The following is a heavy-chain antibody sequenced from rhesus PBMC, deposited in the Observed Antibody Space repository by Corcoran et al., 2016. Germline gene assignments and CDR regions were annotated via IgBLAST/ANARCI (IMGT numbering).Heavy chain of an antibody. V-gene: IGHV4-65*01. CDR1: WGSVSSSNW. CDR2: VSASRSST. J-gene: IGHJ6*01. CDR3: ARYTYGLDS. D-gene: IGHD2-39*02. Sequence: QVQLQESGPGLVKPSETLSLTCAVSWGSVSSSNWWSWVRQSPGKGLAWIGSVSASRSSTYCNPSLKRRVTMSTDTTKNQFSLKLSSVTAADTAVYYCARYTYGLDSWGQGVVVTVSS.